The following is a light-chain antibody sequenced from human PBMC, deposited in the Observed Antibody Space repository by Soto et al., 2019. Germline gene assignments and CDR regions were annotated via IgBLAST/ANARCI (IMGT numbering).Light chain of an antibody. Sequence: DIQMTQSPSSLSASVGDRVTITCQASQDIKDFLNWYQQKPGKAPKLLIYDASNLEPGVPSRFSGRGSGTDFTFTIASLQPEDIATYYCQQYDGLPPYTFCQGTKLEIK. CDR2: DAS. CDR1: QDIKDF. CDR3: QQYDGLPPYT. J-gene: IGKJ2*01. V-gene: IGKV1-33*01.